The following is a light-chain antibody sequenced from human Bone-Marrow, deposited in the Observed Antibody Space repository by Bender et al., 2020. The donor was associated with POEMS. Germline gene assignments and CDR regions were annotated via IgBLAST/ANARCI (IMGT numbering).Light chain of an antibody. CDR1: SSDIGAYDY. Sequence: QSALTQSRSVSGSPGQSVTISCNGTSSDIGAYDYVSWYQQHPGKAPQVIIFDVNKRPSGGPDRFSGSKSGNTASLTISDLQADDEADYYCCSYGGSSWVFGGGTKLTVL. V-gene: IGLV2-11*01. CDR3: CSYGGSSWV. CDR2: DVN. J-gene: IGLJ3*02.